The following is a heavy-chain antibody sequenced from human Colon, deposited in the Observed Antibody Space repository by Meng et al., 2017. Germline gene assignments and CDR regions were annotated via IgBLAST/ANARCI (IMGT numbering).Heavy chain of an antibody. D-gene: IGHD2-15*01. V-gene: IGHV3-48*03. J-gene: IGHJ6*02. CDR1: GFRFIDYV. CDR2: IRDSGSNK. Sequence: GESLKISCAASGFRFIDYVMNWVRQAPGKGLEWVSYIRDSGSNKYYADSVKGRFAISRDNAKNSLYLQMNSLRGDDTAVYYCARDRGADGKDGWGQGTAVTVSS. CDR3: ARDRGADGKDG.